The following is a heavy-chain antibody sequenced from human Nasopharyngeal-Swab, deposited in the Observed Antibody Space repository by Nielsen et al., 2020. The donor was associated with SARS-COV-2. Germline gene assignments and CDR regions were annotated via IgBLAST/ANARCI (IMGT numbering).Heavy chain of an antibody. D-gene: IGHD6-13*01. CDR2: INTNTGNS. J-gene: IGHJ3*02. Sequence: ASVKVSCKASGYTFTNYAMNWVRQAPGQGLEWMGWINTNTGNSTYAQGFTGRFVFSLDTSVSTAYLQIGNLKAEDTAVYYCARFLEGSTAEPGADSFDIWGQGTMVTVSS. CDR1: GYTFTNYA. V-gene: IGHV7-4-1*01. CDR3: ARFLEGSTAEPGADSFDI.